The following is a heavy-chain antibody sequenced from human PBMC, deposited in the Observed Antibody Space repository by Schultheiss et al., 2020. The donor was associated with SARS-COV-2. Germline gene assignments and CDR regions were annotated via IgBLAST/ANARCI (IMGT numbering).Heavy chain of an antibody. V-gene: IGHV4-31*03. CDR1: GGSISSGGYY. CDR2: IYYSGSSGST. J-gene: IGHJ4*02. CDR3: ARSNGDYGLY. Sequence: SETLSLTCTVSGGSISSGGYYWSWIRQHPGKGLEWIGYIYYSGSSGSTYYNPSLKSRVTISVDTSKNQFSLKLSSVTAADTAVYYCARSNGDYGLYWGQGTLVTVSS. D-gene: IGHD4-17*01.